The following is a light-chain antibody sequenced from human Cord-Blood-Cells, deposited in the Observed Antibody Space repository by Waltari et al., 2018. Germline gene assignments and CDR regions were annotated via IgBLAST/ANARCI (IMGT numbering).Light chain of an antibody. CDR3: QQYYSYPYT. CDR2: AAS. CDR1: QGISRY. Sequence: AIRMTRSPSSFSASTGDRVTITYRASQGISRYLTWYQQKPGKAPKRLIYAASTLQSGVPSRCSGSGSEPDFTLTNSCLQSEDFATHYWQQYYSYPYTFGQENKLEIK. V-gene: IGKV1-8*01. J-gene: IGKJ2*01.